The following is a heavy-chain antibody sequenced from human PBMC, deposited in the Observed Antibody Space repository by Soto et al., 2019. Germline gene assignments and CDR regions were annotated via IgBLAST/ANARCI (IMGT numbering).Heavy chain of an antibody. CDR1: GFTFSSYG. J-gene: IGHJ6*03. CDR3: AKDGNYYYYMDV. V-gene: IGHV3-30*18. Sequence: GGSLRLSCAASGFTFSSYGMHWVRQAPGKGLEWVAVISYDGSNKYYAGSVKGRFTISRDNSKNTLYLQMNSLRAEDTAVYYCAKDGNYYYYMDVWGKGTTVTVSS. CDR2: ISYDGSNK. D-gene: IGHD1-1*01.